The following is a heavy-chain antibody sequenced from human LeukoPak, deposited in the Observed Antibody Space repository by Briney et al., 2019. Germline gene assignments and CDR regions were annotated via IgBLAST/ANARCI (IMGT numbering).Heavy chain of an antibody. CDR2: IFDIGNT. V-gene: IGHV4-59*01. D-gene: IGHD2-2*01. CDR3: AKGMMPDWFDP. J-gene: IGHJ5*02. CDR1: GVSLNNYY. Sequence: PSETLSLTCNVSGVSLNNYYWTWVRNSPGKGLEWIGYIFDIGNTNYNPSLKSRATISLDRSKNQFSLRLNSVTAADTAVYYCAKGMMPDWFDPWGQGTLVTVST.